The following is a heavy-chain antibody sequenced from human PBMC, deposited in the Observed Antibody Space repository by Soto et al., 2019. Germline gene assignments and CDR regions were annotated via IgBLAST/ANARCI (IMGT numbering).Heavy chain of an antibody. CDR1: GFTFSSYA. V-gene: IGHV3-64*01. J-gene: IGHJ4*02. CDR3: AKDLREMATIRPDS. CDR2: ISSNGGST. D-gene: IGHD5-12*01. Sequence: PGGSLRLSCAASGFTFSSYAMHWVRQAPGKGLEYVSAISSNGGSTYYANSVKGRFTISRDNSKNTLYLQMGSLRAEDTAVYYCAKDLREMATIRPDSWGQGTLVTVSS.